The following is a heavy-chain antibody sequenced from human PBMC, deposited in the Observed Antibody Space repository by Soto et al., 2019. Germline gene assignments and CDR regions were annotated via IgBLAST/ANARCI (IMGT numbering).Heavy chain of an antibody. CDR1: GYTFTSYD. J-gene: IGHJ4*02. D-gene: IGHD6-19*01. CDR2: MKPNRGNT. CDR3: ARERTVAGNDY. V-gene: IGHV1-8*01. Sequence: QVQLVQSGAEVKKPGASVKVSCKASGYTFTSYDINWVRQATGQGLEWMGWMKPNRGNTGYAQKFQGRVTMATNTSISRAYIELSSLRSEDTAVYYCARERTVAGNDYWGQGSLVTGSS.